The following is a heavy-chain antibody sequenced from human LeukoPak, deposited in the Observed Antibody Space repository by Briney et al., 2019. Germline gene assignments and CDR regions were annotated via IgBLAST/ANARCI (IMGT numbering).Heavy chain of an antibody. D-gene: IGHD3-10*01. CDR2: IYYSGST. CDR3: ARDRGTWFGPPGAFDI. V-gene: IGHV4-31*03. Sequence: KPSETLSLTCTVSGGSISSGGYYWSWIRQHPGKGLEWIGYIYYSGSTYYNPSLKSRVTISVDTSKNQFSLKLSSVTAADTAVYYCARDRGTWFGPPGAFDIWGQGTMVTVSS. CDR1: GGSISSGGYY. J-gene: IGHJ3*02.